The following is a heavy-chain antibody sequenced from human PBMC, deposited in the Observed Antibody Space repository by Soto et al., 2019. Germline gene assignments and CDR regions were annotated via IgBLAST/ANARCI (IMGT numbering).Heavy chain of an antibody. V-gene: IGHV5-51*01. CDR1: GYSFTSYW. Sequence: EVQLVQSGAEVKKPGESLKISCKGSGYSFTSYWIGWVRQMPGKGLEWMGIIYPGDSDTRYSPSFQGQVTISADKSISTAYLQWSSLKASDTAMYYCARQTLSWRRVQNNWFDPWGQGTLVTVSS. D-gene: IGHD3-16*01. CDR3: ARQTLSWRRVQNNWFDP. CDR2: IYPGDSDT. J-gene: IGHJ5*02.